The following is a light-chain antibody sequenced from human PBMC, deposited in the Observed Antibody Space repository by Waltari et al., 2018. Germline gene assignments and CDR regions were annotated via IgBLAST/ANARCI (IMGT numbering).Light chain of an antibody. V-gene: IGLV2-14*01. CDR2: DVS. J-gene: IGLJ3*02. CDR1: SSDVGGYNY. CDR3: SSYTSSSTLV. Sequence: QSALTQPASVSGSPGQSITISCTGTSSDVGGYNYVSWYQQHPGKAPKLRIYDVSKRPSGVANRVSGSKSGNTASLTSSGLQAEDEADYYCSSYTSSSTLVFGGGTKLTVL.